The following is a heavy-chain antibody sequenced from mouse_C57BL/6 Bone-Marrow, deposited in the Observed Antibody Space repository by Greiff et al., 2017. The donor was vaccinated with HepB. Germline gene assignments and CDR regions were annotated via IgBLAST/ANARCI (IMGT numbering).Heavy chain of an antibody. J-gene: IGHJ3*01. CDR1: GYAFTNYL. D-gene: IGHD2-3*01. V-gene: IGHV1-54*01. CDR2: INPGSGGT. Sequence: VQLQQSGAELVRPGTSVKVSCKASGYAFTNYLIEWVKQRPGQGLEWIGVINPGSGGTNYNEKFKGKATLTADKSSSTSYMQLSSLTSEDSAVYFCARCDGYHGAYGGQGTRVTVSA. CDR3: ARCDGYHGAY.